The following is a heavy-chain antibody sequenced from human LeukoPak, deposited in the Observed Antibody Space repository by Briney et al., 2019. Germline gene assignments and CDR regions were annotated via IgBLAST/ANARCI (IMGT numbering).Heavy chain of an antibody. V-gene: IGHV4-4*09. CDR1: GDSINSHY. Sequence: SETLSLTCTVSGDSINSHYWSWIRQPPGKGLEWIGFIYTRGSTNYNASLKSRVTISVDTSKNQFSLKLSSVTAADTAVYYCARHSSVVRGWFDPWGQGTLVTVSS. J-gene: IGHJ5*02. CDR2: IYTRGST. D-gene: IGHD2-15*01. CDR3: ARHSSVVRGWFDP.